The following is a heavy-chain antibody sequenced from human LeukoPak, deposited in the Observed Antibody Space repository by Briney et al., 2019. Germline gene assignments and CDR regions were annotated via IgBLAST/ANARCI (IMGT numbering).Heavy chain of an antibody. CDR1: GFTFSTYW. CDR3: ARESIASMDV. CDR2: ISSSGSTI. J-gene: IGHJ6*03. Sequence: GGSLRLSCAASGFTFSTYWMNWFRQAPGKGLEWVSYISSSGSTIYYADSVKGRFTISRDNAKNSLYLQMNSLRAEDTAVYYCARESIASMDVWGKGTTVTVSS. D-gene: IGHD3-3*02. V-gene: IGHV3-48*04.